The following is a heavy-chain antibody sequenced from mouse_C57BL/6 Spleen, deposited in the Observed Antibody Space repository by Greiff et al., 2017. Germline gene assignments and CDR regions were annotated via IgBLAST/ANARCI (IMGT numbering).Heavy chain of an antibody. Sequence: QVQLQQPGAELVMPGASVKLSCKASGYTFTSYWMNWVKQRPGQGLEWIGEIDPSDSYTNYNQKFKGKSTLTVDKSSSTAYMQLSSLTSEDSAVYYCARSVYYGSSPDYWGQSTTLTVSS. CDR2: IDPSDSYT. CDR3: ARSVYYGSSPDY. D-gene: IGHD1-1*01. J-gene: IGHJ2*01. CDR1: GYTFTSYW. V-gene: IGHV1-69*01.